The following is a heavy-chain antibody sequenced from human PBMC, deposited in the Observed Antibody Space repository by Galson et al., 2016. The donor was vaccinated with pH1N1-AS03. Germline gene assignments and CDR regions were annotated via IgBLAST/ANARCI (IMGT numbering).Heavy chain of an antibody. D-gene: IGHD1-1*01. CDR1: GSTTSLFY. CDR2: IHHSGST. J-gene: IGHJ2*01. V-gene: IGHV4-59*01. CDR3: ARDTGGWYFDL. Sequence: ETLSLTCSVFGSTTSLFYWNWIRQPPGKGLEWIGFIHHSGSTNYNPPLKSRVTTSIDTSKNQFSLKLSSVTAADTAVYYCARDTGGWYFDLWGRGTLVTVSS.